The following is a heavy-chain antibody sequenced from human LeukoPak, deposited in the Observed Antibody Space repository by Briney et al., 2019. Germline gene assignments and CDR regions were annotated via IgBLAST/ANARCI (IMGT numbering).Heavy chain of an antibody. CDR1: GFTFSSYS. J-gene: IGHJ4*02. Sequence: GGSLRLSSAGSGFTFSSYSMNWLRQAPGNGLEWVSSISSSSTYIYYADSVKGRFTISRDNAKNSLYLQMNGLRAEDTAVYYCARDHGPVGATSWGQGTLVTVSS. D-gene: IGHD1-26*01. CDR3: ARDHGPVGATS. V-gene: IGHV3-21*01. CDR2: ISSSSTYI.